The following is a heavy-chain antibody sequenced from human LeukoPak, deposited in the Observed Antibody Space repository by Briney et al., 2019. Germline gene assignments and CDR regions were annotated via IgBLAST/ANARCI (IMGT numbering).Heavy chain of an antibody. CDR3: ATAPYYGSGSPHDY. Sequence: ASVKVSCKASGYTFTGYYMHWVRQAPGQGLEWMGWINPNSGGTNYAQKFQGRVTMTRDTSISTAYMELSRLRSDDTAVYYCATAPYYGSGSPHDYWGQGTLVTVSS. D-gene: IGHD3-10*01. CDR1: GYTFTGYY. CDR2: INPNSGGT. J-gene: IGHJ4*02. V-gene: IGHV1-2*02.